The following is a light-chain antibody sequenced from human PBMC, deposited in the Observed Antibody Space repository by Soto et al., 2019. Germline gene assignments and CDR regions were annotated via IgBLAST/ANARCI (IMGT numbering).Light chain of an antibody. CDR3: QQYGSSPLT. CDR1: QSVSSSY. J-gene: IGKJ4*01. V-gene: IGKV3-20*01. Sequence: EIVLTQSPGTLSLSPGERATVSCRTSQSVSSSYLAWYQQKPGQPPRLLISGASTRATGIPDRFSGSGSGTDFTLTISRLEPEDFAVYYCQQYGSSPLTFGGGTKVGIK. CDR2: GAS.